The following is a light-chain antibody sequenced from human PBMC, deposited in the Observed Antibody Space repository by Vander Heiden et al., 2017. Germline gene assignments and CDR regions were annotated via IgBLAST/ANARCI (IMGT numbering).Light chain of an antibody. CDR2: RSK. V-gene: IGLV1-44*01. Sequence: QSVLTHPPSASGTPGQGVTISCSGTSSNIGTHTVTWDQQLPGTAPKLLMYRSKQRPSGVPDRFSGSNSGTSASLAISGLQSEDEADYYCAAWDDSLNGVVFGGGTKLTVL. CDR1: SSNIGTHT. CDR3: AAWDDSLNGVV. J-gene: IGLJ2*01.